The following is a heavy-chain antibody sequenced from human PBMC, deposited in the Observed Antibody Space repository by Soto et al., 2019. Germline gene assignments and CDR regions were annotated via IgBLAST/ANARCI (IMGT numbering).Heavy chain of an antibody. CDR1: GFNFGNYA. CDR2: VGGSGSDT. D-gene: IGHD1-1*01. V-gene: IGHV3-23*01. CDR3: AKDFIPRNNIYDPFDI. J-gene: IGHJ3*02. Sequence: EVQLLESGGGLVQPGGSLEVSCRASGFNFGNYAMSWVRQAPGKGPEWVSSVGGSGSDTDYADSVRGRFTISRDNSKNTLYLHMNSLRAEDTAIYVCAKDFIPRNNIYDPFDIWGQGTTVTVSS.